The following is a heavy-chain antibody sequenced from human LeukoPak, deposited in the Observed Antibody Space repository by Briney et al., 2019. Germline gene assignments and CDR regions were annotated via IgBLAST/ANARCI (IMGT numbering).Heavy chain of an antibody. CDR3: ARGLDTAMVNWFDP. CDR1: GGSFSGYY. J-gene: IGHJ5*02. Sequence: SETLSLTCAVYGGSFSGYYWSWIRQPPGKGLEWIGEINHSGSTNYNPSLKSRVTISVVTSKNQFSLKLSSVTAADTAVYYCARGLDTAMVNWFDPWGQGALVTVSS. D-gene: IGHD5-18*01. V-gene: IGHV4-34*01. CDR2: INHSGST.